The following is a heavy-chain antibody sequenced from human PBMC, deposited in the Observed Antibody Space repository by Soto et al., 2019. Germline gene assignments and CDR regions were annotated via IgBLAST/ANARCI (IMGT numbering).Heavy chain of an antibody. J-gene: IGHJ6*02. V-gene: IGHV3-30*18. CDR3: AKEIYSSSWPHYYYGMDV. CDR2: ISYDGSNK. D-gene: IGHD6-13*01. Sequence: GGSLRLSCAASVFTFSSYGMHWVRQAPGKGLEWVAVISYDGSNKYYADSVKGRFTISRDNSKNTLYQQMNSLRAEDTAVYYCAKEIYSSSWPHYYYGMDVWGQGTTVTVSS. CDR1: VFTFSSYG.